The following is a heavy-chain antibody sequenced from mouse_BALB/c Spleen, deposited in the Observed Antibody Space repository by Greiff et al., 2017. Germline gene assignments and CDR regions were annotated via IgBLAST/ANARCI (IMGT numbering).Heavy chain of an antibody. CDR3: ARGYYGYDYAMDY. D-gene: IGHD2-2*01. V-gene: IGHV5-6-5*01. CDR1: GFTFSSYA. J-gene: IGHJ4*01. Sequence: EVQLVESGGGLVKPGGSLKLSCAASGFTFSSYAMSWVRQTPEKRLEWVASISSGGSTYYPDSVKGRFTISRDNARNILYLQMSSLRSEDTAMYYCARGYYGYDYAMDYWGQGTSVTVSS. CDR2: ISSGGST.